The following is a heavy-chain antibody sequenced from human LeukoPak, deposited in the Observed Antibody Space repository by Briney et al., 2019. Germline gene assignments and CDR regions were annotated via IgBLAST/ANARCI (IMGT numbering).Heavy chain of an antibody. J-gene: IGHJ1*01. CDR3: ARRGRIITPAGMRTRGPFQL. D-gene: IGHD2-2*01. CDR2: INHSGST. Sequence: SETLSLTCAVYGGSFSGYYWSWIRQPPGQGLEWFGEINHSGSTNYNTSHNSRVTISVDTSKNQFSLKLSSVPAADTAVYYCARRGRIITPAGMRTRGPFQLWGQGTLVTVSS. CDR1: GGSFSGYY. V-gene: IGHV4-34*01.